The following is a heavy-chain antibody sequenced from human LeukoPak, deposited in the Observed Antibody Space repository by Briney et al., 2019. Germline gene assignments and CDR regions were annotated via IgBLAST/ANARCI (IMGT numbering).Heavy chain of an antibody. CDR1: GFPLGSFA. D-gene: IGHD6-6*01. J-gene: IGHJ4*02. CDR2: ISYDGSNK. CDR3: ARLVHY. Sequence: GGSLSLSWAASGFPLGSFAMTWVRQAPGKGLEWVAVISYDGSNKYYADSVKGRFTISRDNSKNTLYLQMNSLRAEDTAVYYCARLVHYWGQGTLVTVSS. V-gene: IGHV3-30-3*01.